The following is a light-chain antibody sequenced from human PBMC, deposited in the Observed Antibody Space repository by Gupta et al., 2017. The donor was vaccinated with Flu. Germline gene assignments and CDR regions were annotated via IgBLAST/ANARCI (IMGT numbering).Light chain of an antibody. V-gene: IGKV4-1*01. CDR3: QHDYSSPPT. J-gene: IGKJ1*01. Sequence: DIVMTQSPDSLAVSLGERATINCKSSQSILYSSNNRNYLAWYQQKPGQPPKLLIYWASTRESGVPDRFSGSGSGTDFTLTISSRQAEDVAVYYCQHDYSSPPTFGQGTXVEIK. CDR2: WAS. CDR1: QSILYSSNNRNY.